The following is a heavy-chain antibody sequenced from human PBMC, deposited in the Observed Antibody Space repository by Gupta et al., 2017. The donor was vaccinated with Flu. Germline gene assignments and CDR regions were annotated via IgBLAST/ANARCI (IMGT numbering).Heavy chain of an antibody. CDR2: ISGSGGST. CDR1: GFTFRSYA. V-gene: IGHV3-23*01. CDR3: AKGGSFAALGYYFDY. J-gene: IGHJ4*02. Sequence: EVQLLESGGGLVQPGGSLRLSCAASGFTFRSYAMSWVRQAPGKGLEWVSGISGSGGSTYYADSVKGRFTLSRDNSKNTLYLQMNSLRAEDTAVYYCAKGGSFAALGYYFDYWGQGTLVTVSS. D-gene: IGHD3-10*01.